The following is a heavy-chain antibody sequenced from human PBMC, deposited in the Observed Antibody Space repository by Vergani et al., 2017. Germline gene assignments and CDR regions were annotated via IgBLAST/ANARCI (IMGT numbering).Heavy chain of an antibody. CDR3: AKANPRNSGYDYLYNYHAMDV. CDR2: ISGSGGST. CDR1: GFTFNHYA. J-gene: IGHJ6*02. D-gene: IGHD5-12*01. V-gene: IGHV3-23*04. Sequence: HLVESGGDWVQPGRTLRLSCVASGFTFNHYAMNWVRQAQGKGLEWVSGISGSGGSTYYAGSVKGRFTISRDSSKNTLYLQMNSLSAGDTAVYYCAKANPRNSGYDYLYNYHAMDVWGQGTTVTVSS.